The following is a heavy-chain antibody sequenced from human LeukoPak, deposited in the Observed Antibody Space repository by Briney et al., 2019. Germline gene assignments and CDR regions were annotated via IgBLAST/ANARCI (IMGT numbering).Heavy chain of an antibody. Sequence: PSETLSLTCTVSGGSISSYYWSWIRQPPGKGLEWIGYIYYSGSTNYNPSLKSRVTISVDTSKNQFSLKLSSVTAADTAVYYCARDNAGTSNYYYYGMDVWGQGTTVTVSS. CDR3: ARDNAGTSNYYYYGMDV. D-gene: IGHD1-1*01. CDR1: GGSISSYY. J-gene: IGHJ6*02. V-gene: IGHV4-59*01. CDR2: IYYSGST.